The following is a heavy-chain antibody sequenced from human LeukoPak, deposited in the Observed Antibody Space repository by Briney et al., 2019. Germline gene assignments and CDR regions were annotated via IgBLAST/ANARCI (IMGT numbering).Heavy chain of an antibody. CDR1: GYTLTTYG. CDR3: AMVRGLVSWFDP. D-gene: IGHD3-10*01. Sequence: ASVKVSCKASGYTLTTYGISWVRQAPGQGLEWMGWISAYNGNTNYAQKLQGRVTMTTDTSTSTAYMDLRSLRSDDTAVYYCAMVRGLVSWFDPWGQGTLATVSS. J-gene: IGHJ5*02. V-gene: IGHV1-18*01. CDR2: ISAYNGNT.